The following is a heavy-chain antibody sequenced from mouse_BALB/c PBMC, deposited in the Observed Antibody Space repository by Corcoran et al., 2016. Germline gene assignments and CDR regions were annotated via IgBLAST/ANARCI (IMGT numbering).Heavy chain of an antibody. CDR1: GYTFTSYD. CDR2: IFPGDGST. Sequence: QVQLQQSGAELVKPGASVKLSCKASGYTFTSYDINWVRQRPEQGLEWMGWIFPGDGSTKYNEKFKGKDTRTTDKSSSTAYMQLSRLTSEDSAVYFCARSVNYYGSFPFAYWGQGTLVTVSA. D-gene: IGHD1-1*01. CDR3: ARSVNYYGSFPFAY. V-gene: IGHV1-85*01. J-gene: IGHJ3*01.